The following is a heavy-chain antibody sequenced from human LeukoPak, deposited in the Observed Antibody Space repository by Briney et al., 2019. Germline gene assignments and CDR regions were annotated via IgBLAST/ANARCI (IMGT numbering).Heavy chain of an antibody. J-gene: IGHJ4*02. CDR1: GFTVSSNY. D-gene: IGHD5-18*01. CDR2: IFSGGTT. Sequence: TGGSLRLSCAASGFTVSSNYMSWVRQAPGKGLEWVSVIFSGGTTYYADSVKGRFTISRHNSENTLYLQMNSLRGEDTAVYYCARGVLGYSYGFDCWGLGTLVTVSS. CDR3: ARGVLGYSYGFDC. V-gene: IGHV3-53*04.